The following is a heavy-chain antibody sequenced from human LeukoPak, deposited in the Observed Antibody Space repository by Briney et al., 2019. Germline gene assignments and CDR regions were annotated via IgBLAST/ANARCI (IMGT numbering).Heavy chain of an antibody. D-gene: IGHD3-22*01. CDR1: GFTFSSYW. CDR3: ARAPSEIGGYYPEYFRH. V-gene: IGHV3-74*01. J-gene: IGHJ1*01. CDR2: TKSDGKT. Sequence: GGSLRLSCAASGFTFSSYWMHWVRQAPGKGLVWVSRTKSDGKTNYADSVKGRFTISRDNAKNTVSLQMNSLRAEDTGAYYCARAPSEIGGYYPEYFRHWGQGTLVTVSS.